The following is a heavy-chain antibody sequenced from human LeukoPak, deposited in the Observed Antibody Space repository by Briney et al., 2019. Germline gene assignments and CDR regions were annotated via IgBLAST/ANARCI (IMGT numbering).Heavy chain of an antibody. V-gene: IGHV3-66*02. D-gene: IGHD2-21*02. Sequence: GGSLRLSCAASGFSVSSKYMSWVRQAPGKGLEWVSSIWSGGNTYYADSVKGRLTISRDNSKNTVYLQMNSLRGEDTAVYYCASATYCGGDCYAFFDDWGQGTLVTVSS. CDR1: GFSVSSKY. CDR3: ASATYCGGDCYAFFDD. J-gene: IGHJ5*02. CDR2: IWSGGNT.